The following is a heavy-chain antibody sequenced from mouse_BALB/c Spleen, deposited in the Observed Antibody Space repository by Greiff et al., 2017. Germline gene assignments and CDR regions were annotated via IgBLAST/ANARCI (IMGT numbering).Heavy chain of an antibody. CDR3: TRSRGSFDY. CDR2: INPSNGGT. V-gene: IGHV1S81*02. J-gene: IGHJ2*01. D-gene: IGHD1-1*01. CDR1: GYTFTSYY. Sequence: QVQLQQSGAELVKPGASVKLSCKASGYTFTSYYMYWVKQRPGQGLEWIGEINPSNGGTNFNEKFKSKATLTVDKSSSTAYMQLSSLTSEDSAVYYCTRSRGSFDYWGQGTTLTVSS.